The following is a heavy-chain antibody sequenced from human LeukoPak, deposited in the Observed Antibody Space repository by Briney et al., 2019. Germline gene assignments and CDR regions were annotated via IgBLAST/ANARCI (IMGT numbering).Heavy chain of an antibody. CDR3: ARVAYSYGYWIDY. D-gene: IGHD5-18*01. CDR1: GGSISSYY. CDR2: IYYSGST. Sequence: PSETLSLTCTVSGGSISSYYWSWIRQPPGEGLEWIGYIYYSGSTNYNPSLKSRVTISVDTSKSQFSLKLSSVTAADTAVYYCARVAYSYGYWIDYWGQGTLVTVSS. J-gene: IGHJ4*02. V-gene: IGHV4-59*01.